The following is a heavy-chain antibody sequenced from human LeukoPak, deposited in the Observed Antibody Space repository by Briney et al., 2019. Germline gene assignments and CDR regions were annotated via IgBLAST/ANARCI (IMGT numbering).Heavy chain of an antibody. CDR3: ARSIAAAVPRWFDP. CDR2: IYYSGST. Sequence: PSETLSLTCTVSGGSISSYYWSWIRQPPGKGLEWIGYIYYSGSTNYNPSLKSRVTMSVDTSRNQFSLKLSSVTAADTAVYYCARSIAAAVPRWFDPWGQGTLVTVSS. J-gene: IGHJ5*02. CDR1: GGSISSYY. V-gene: IGHV4-59*08. D-gene: IGHD6-13*01.